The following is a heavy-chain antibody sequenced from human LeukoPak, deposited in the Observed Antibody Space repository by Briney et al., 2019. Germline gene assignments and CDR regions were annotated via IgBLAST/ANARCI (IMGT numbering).Heavy chain of an antibody. D-gene: IGHD3-3*01. CDR1: GGSISSYY. CDR2: IYYSGST. J-gene: IGHJ4*02. CDR3: ARAGDFWSGYSPPDY. V-gene: IGHV4-59*01. Sequence: SETLSLTCTVSGGSISSYYWSWIRQPPGKGLEWIGYIYYSGSTNYNPSLKSRVTISVDTSKNQFSLKLSSVTAADTAVYYCARAGDFWSGYSPPDYWGQGTLVTVSS.